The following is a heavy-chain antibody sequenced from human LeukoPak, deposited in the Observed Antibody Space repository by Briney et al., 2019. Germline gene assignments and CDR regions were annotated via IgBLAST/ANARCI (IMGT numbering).Heavy chain of an antibody. CDR1: GASVSSSH. CDR3: SEGYFEPFDH. Sequence: SETLSLTCVVSGASVSSSHWNWIRQLPGKGLEWIGCLSYTGKTDYNPSLTSRVTISLDSSKNQVSLKLRSVTAADTAVYYCSEGYFEPFDHWGQVTLVTVSP. CDR2: LSYTGKT. V-gene: IGHV4-59*02. J-gene: IGHJ4*02. D-gene: IGHD2/OR15-2a*01.